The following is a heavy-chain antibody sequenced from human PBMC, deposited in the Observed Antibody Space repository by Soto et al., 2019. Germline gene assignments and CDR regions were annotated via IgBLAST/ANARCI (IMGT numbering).Heavy chain of an antibody. CDR2: ISAYNGNT. CDR3: ARMENYYDSSGYYLAGYFDY. J-gene: IGHJ4*02. D-gene: IGHD3-22*01. V-gene: IGHV1-18*01. CDR1: GYSLTSYG. Sequence: ASVRVSCKASGYSLTSYGISWVRQAPGQGLEWMGWISAYNGNTNYAQKLQGRVTMTTDTSTSTAYMELRSLRSDDTAVYYCARMENYYDSSGYYLAGYFDYWGQGTLVTVSS.